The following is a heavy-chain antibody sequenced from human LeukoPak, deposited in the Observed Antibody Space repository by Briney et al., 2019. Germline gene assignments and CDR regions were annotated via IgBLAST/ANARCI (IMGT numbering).Heavy chain of an antibody. Sequence: GGSLRLSCAASGFTFSIYAMSWARQAPGEGLKWVAGISGSGGSTYYADSVKGRFTISRDNSKNTLYLQKNSRRAEDTAVYYCAKRVVYYFDYWGQGTLVTVSS. CDR1: GFTFSIYA. V-gene: IGHV3-23*01. J-gene: IGHJ4*02. CDR2: ISGSGGST. D-gene: IGHD2-8*02. CDR3: AKRVVYYFDY.